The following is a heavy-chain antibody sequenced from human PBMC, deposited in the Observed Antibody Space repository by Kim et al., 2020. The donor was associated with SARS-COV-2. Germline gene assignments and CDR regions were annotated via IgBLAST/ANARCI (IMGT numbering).Heavy chain of an antibody. J-gene: IGHJ4*02. D-gene: IGHD3-22*01. CDR3: ARDAGYPYDSSGYYYLFDY. Sequence: GGSLRLSCAASGFTFSSYAMHWVRQAPGKGLEWVAVISYDGSNKYYADSVKGRFTISRDNSKNTLYLQMNSLRAEDTAVYYCARDAGYPYDSSGYYYLFDYWGQGTLVTVSS. V-gene: IGHV3-30*04. CDR1: GFTFSSYA. CDR2: ISYDGSNK.